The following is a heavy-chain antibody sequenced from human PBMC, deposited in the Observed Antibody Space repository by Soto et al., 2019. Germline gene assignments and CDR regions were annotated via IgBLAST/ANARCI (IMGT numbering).Heavy chain of an antibody. Sequence: GGSLRLSCAASGFTFSSYSMNWVRQAPGKGLEWVSSISSSSSYIYYADSVKGRFTISRDNAKNSLYLQMNSLRAEDTAVYYCASLAAARRWVGIWGQGTMVTVSS. CDR2: ISSSSSYI. D-gene: IGHD6-6*01. V-gene: IGHV3-21*01. CDR3: ASLAAARRWVGI. J-gene: IGHJ3*02. CDR1: GFTFSSYS.